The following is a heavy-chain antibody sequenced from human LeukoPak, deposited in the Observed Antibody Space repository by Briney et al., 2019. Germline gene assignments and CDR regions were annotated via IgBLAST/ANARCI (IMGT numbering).Heavy chain of an antibody. CDR3: ARVSTAVSLAIDH. J-gene: IGHJ4*02. V-gene: IGHV3-7*02. Sequence: GGSLRLSCVASGFTFSNYWMSWVRQAPGKGLEWVANIKQDGSEKYYVDSVKGRFTISRDNAKNSLYLQMNSLRAEDTAVYYCARVSTAVSLAIDHWGQGTPVTVST. CDR2: IKQDGSEK. D-gene: IGHD6-13*01. CDR1: GFTFSNYW.